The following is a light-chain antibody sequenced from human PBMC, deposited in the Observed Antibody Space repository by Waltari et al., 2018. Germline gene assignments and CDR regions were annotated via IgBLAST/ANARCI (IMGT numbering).Light chain of an antibody. Sequence: DIVMTQSPLSLPVTPGGSASISCRSSHSLLHSNGYNFLDWYLQKPGQSPQLLIYLGSNRASGVPDRFSGSGSGTDFTLKISRVEAEDVGVYYCMQVLQTRTFGQGTKVEIK. CDR3: MQVLQTRT. CDR2: LGS. J-gene: IGKJ1*01. V-gene: IGKV2-28*01. CDR1: HSLLHSNGYNF.